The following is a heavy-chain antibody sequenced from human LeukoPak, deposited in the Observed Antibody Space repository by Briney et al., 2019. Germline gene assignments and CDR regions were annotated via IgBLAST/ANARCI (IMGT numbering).Heavy chain of an antibody. Sequence: PGRSLRLSCVASGFIFSSYALHWVRQAPGKGLEWVAVISYDGNYKYYADSVKGRFTISRDNSKNTLSLQMNSLRPEDTAVYYCARGEYDLLTGVYDTYGIDVWGQGTTVTVSS. D-gene: IGHD3-9*01. V-gene: IGHV3-30-3*01. CDR3: ARGEYDLLTGVYDTYGIDV. J-gene: IGHJ6*02. CDR2: ISYDGNYK. CDR1: GFIFSSYA.